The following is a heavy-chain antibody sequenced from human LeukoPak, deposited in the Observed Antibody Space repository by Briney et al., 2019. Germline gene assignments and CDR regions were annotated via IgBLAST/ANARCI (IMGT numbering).Heavy chain of an antibody. CDR3: AHTDSYYFDSGMVS. CDR2: ISGGGSST. D-gene: IGHD3-22*01. CDR1: GFRFSNYA. J-gene: IGHJ5*02. Sequence: PGGSLRLSCIASGFRFSNYAMNWVRQAPGKGLEWVSVISGGGSSTNYADSVKGRFTISRENSKNTLYLQMNSLRAEDTAVYYCAHTDSYYFDSGMVSWGQGALVTVSS. V-gene: IGHV3-23*01.